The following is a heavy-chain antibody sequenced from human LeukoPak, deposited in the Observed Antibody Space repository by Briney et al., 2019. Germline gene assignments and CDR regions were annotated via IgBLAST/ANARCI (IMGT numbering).Heavy chain of an antibody. CDR2: IKSKTDGGTT. D-gene: IGHD5-12*01. CDR1: GFTFSNAW. J-gene: IGHJ2*01. V-gene: IGHV3-15*01. Sequence: GGSLRLSCAASGFTFSNAWMSWVRQAPGKGLEWVGRIKSKTDGGTTDYAAPVKGRFTISRDDSKNTLYLQMNSLNTEDTAVYYCTTFLVATIHAWYFDLWGRGTLVTVSS. CDR3: TTFLVATIHAWYFDL.